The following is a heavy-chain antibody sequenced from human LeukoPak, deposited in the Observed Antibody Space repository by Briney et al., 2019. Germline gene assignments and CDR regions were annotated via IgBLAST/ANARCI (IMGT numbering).Heavy chain of an antibody. CDR2: MNPNSGNT. D-gene: IGHD1-1*01. Sequence: GASVKVSCKASGYTFTSYDSNWVRQATGQGLEWMGWMNPNSGNTGYAQKFQGRVTMTRDTSISTAYMELSRLRSDDTAVYYCATPGRAGTTHVSPPDYWGQGTLVTVSS. CDR3: ATPGRAGTTHVSPPDY. V-gene: IGHV1-8*02. CDR1: GYTFTSYD. J-gene: IGHJ4*02.